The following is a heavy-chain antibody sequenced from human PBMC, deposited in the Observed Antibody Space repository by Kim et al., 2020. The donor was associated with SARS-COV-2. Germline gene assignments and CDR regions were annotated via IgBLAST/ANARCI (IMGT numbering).Heavy chain of an antibody. V-gene: IGHV3-15*01. CDR3: AHYSSSWY. J-gene: IGHJ4*02. CDR2: IKSQTDGGTV. CDR1: GFTFTKAW. D-gene: IGHD6-13*01. Sequence: GGSLRLSCAASGFTFTKAWLSWVRQAPGKCLEWVARIKSQTDGGTVDYGAPVKGRFTISRDDSEDMLYLQMNSLKTEDTAVYFCAHYSSSWYWGQGTLVTVSS.